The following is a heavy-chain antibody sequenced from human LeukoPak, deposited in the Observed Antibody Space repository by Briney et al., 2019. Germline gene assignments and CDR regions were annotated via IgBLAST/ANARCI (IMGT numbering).Heavy chain of an antibody. D-gene: IGHD5-12*01. CDR2: SKADGGTT. Sequence: PGGSLRLSCAASGFTFSNAWMRSKADGGTTDYAAPVKGRFTISRDDSKNTLYLQMNSLKTENTALYYCTTDQFLRSTTYYGMDVWGQGTTVTVSS. J-gene: IGHJ6*02. CDR3: TTDQFLRSTTYYGMDV. V-gene: IGHV3-15*01. CDR1: GFTFSNAW.